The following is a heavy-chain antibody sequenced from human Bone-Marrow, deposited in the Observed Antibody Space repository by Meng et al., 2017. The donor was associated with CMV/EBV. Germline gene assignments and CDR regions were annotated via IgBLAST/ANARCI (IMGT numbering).Heavy chain of an antibody. CDR1: GFTFDDYG. D-gene: IGHD3-10*01. CDR3: ARVARGDYYYGMDV. Sequence: GGSLRLSCAASGFTFDDYGMSWVRQAPGKGLEWVSGINWNGGSTGYADTVKGRFTISRDNAKNPLYLQMNSLRAEDTALYYCARVARGDYYYGMDVWGQGTTVTVSS. CDR2: INWNGGST. V-gene: IGHV3-20*04. J-gene: IGHJ6*02.